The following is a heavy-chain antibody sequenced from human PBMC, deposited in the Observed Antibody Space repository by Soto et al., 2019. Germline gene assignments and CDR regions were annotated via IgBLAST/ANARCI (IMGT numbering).Heavy chain of an antibody. D-gene: IGHD3-3*01. CDR2: IKQDGGES. J-gene: IGHJ6*02. CDR3: ARAGVPIQGAYFYGMDV. V-gene: IGHV3-7*03. CDR1: GFTFEKYW. Sequence: GGSLRLSCAASGFTFEKYWLSWVRQAPGKGLEWVANIKQDGGESHFLDSVKGRFTISRDNAKKSMFLLMSDLRVEDTGVYFCARAGVPIQGAYFYGMDVWGQGTTVTVSS.